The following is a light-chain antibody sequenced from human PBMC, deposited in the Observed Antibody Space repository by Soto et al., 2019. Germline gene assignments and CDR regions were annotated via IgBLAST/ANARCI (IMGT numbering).Light chain of an antibody. CDR3: QKYNSAHVT. Sequence: DIQMTQSPSSLSASGGDRVTITCRASQGISTYLAWYQQKPGKVPKLLIYGASTLQSGVPSRFSGSGSGTDFTLTISSLQPEDVATYYCQKYNSAHVTFGRGTKVEIK. V-gene: IGKV1-27*01. J-gene: IGKJ4*01. CDR2: GAS. CDR1: QGISTY.